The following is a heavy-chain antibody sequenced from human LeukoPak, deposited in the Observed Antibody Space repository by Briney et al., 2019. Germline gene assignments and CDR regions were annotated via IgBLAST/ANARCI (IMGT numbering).Heavy chain of an antibody. D-gene: IGHD1/OR15-1a*01. CDR2: IHHSGST. J-gene: IGHJ4*02. Sequence: PSETLSLTCDVYGGSFSDYYWSWIRQPPGKGLEWIGEIHHSGSTNYSPSLKSRVTISLDTSKNQFSLTLSSVTAADTAVYYCASNKRAAEYYFDYWGQGNLVTVSS. V-gene: IGHV4-34*01. CDR1: GGSFSDYY. CDR3: ASNKRAAEYYFDY.